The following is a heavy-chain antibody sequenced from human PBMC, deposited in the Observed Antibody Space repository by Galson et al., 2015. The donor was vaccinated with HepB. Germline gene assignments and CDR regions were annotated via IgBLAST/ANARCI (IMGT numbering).Heavy chain of an antibody. V-gene: IGHV4-59*01. CDR3: ARGFYGSGSYEAAVIYGMDV. D-gene: IGHD3-10*01. CDR2: IYHGGDT. Sequence: TLSLTCFVSGDSTTNYYWTWIRQSPGTGLEWIGNIYHGGDTNYGPSLKSRVTISKDTAKNQVVLTMTNMDPVDTATYYCARGFYGSGSYEAAVIYGMDVWGQGTTVTVSS. J-gene: IGHJ6*02. CDR1: GDSTTNYY.